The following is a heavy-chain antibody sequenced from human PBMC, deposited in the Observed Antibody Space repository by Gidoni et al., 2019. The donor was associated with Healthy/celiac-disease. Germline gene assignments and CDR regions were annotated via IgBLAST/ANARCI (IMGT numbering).Heavy chain of an antibody. CDR3: AKDLKVVAARYGHDAFDI. Sequence: QVQLVESGGGVVQPGGSLRLSCAASGFTFSSYGMHWVRQAPGKGLEWVAVISYDGSNKYYADSVKGRFTISRDNSKNTLYLQMNSLRAEDTAVYYCAKDLKVVAARYGHDAFDIWGQGTMVTVSS. V-gene: IGHV3-30*18. CDR1: GFTFSSYG. J-gene: IGHJ3*02. CDR2: ISYDGSNK. D-gene: IGHD2-15*01.